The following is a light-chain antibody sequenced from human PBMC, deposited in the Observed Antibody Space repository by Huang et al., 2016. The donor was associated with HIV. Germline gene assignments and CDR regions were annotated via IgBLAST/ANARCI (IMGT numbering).Light chain of an antibody. CDR3: QQYNTFT. Sequence: DIQMTQSPSTLSAAIGDRVTITCRASQSVSTRLAWYQQKPGKAPRLVIQEASSLESGVPSRFSVSGSGTEFTLTISSLQPDDSATYSCQQYNTFTFGPGTKVDI. J-gene: IGKJ3*01. CDR1: QSVSTR. CDR2: EAS. V-gene: IGKV1-5*03.